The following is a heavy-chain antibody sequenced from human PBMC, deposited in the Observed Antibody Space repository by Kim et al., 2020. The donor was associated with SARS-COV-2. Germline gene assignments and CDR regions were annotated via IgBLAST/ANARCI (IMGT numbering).Heavy chain of an antibody. J-gene: IGHJ4*02. CDR2: ISSSSSYI. CDR3: ARDGSDILTGWGYFDY. D-gene: IGHD3-9*01. CDR1: GFTFSSYS. V-gene: IGHV3-21*01. Sequence: GGSLRLSCAASGFTFSSYSMNWVRQAPGKGLEWVSSISSSSSYIYYADSVKGRFTISRDNAKNSLYLQMNSLRAEDTAVYYCARDGSDILTGWGYFDYWGQGTLVTVSS.